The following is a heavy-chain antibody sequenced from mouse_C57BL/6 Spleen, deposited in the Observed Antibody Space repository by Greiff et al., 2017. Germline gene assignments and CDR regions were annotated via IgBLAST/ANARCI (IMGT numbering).Heavy chain of an antibody. CDR1: GFTFSDYY. Sequence: DVKLVESGGGLVQPGGSLKLSCAASGFTFSDYYMYWVRQTPEKRLEWVAYISNGGGSTYYPDTVKGRFTISRDNAKNTLYLQMSRLKSEDTAMYYCARQGGSLYAMDYWGQGTSVTVSS. V-gene: IGHV5-12*01. CDR2: ISNGGGST. J-gene: IGHJ4*01. CDR3: ARQGGSLYAMDY.